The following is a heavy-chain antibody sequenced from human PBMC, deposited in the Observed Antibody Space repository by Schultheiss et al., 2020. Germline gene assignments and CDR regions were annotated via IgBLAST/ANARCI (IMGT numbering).Heavy chain of an antibody. V-gene: IGHV1-18*01. J-gene: IGHJ6*02. D-gene: IGHD6-13*01. Sequence: ASVKVSCKASGGTFTSYGISWVRQAPGQGLEWMGWISAYNGNTNYAQKLQGRVTMTTDTSTSTAYMELRSLRSDDTAVYYCARDRGIAAAGMFGYYYGMDVWGQGTTVTVAS. CDR1: GGTFTSYG. CDR2: ISAYNGNT. CDR3: ARDRGIAAAGMFGYYYGMDV.